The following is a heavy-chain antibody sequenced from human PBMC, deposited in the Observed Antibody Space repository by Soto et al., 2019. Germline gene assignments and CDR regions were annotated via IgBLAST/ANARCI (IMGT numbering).Heavy chain of an antibody. Sequence: EVQLLESGGGLVQPGGSLRLSCAVSGFSFSTYCVTWVRQAPGKGLEWVSGVSGGSGTTHYADSVKGRFTITGDTSKNTVYLQMNSRRVEDTAVYYCAKWNGYGDHWGQGTLVTVSS. CDR2: VSGGSGTT. CDR1: GFSFSTYC. D-gene: IGHD1-1*01. J-gene: IGHJ4*02. V-gene: IGHV3-23*01. CDR3: AKWNGYGDH.